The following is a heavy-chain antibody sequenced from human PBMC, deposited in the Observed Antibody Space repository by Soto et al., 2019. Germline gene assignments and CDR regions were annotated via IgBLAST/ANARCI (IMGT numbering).Heavy chain of an antibody. CDR2: ISGGGGST. V-gene: IGHV3-23*01. CDR3: AKSRGNTWPTYYFDY. D-gene: IGHD4-4*01. CDR1: EFSFSSYS. Sequence: EVQLLESGGCLVKPGGSLRLSCAASEFSFSSYSLSWVRRAPGKGLEWVSGISGGGGSTFYADSVKGRFTISRDNSKNTLSLQMNSLTAEDTAVYYCAKSRGNTWPTYYFDYWGQGTLVTVSS. J-gene: IGHJ4*02.